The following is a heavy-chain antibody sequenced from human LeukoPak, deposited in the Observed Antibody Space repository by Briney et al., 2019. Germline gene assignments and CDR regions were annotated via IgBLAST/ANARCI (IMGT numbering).Heavy chain of an antibody. Sequence: PSETLSLTCAVYGGSFSGYYWSWIRQPPGKGLEWIGEINHSGSTNYNPSLKSRVTISVDTSKNQFSLKLSSVTAADTAVYYCARDILSGSSSGGMDVWGQGTTVTVSS. CDR3: ARDILSGSSSGGMDV. V-gene: IGHV4-34*01. CDR2: INHSGST. D-gene: IGHD5-12*01. CDR1: GGSFSGYY. J-gene: IGHJ6*02.